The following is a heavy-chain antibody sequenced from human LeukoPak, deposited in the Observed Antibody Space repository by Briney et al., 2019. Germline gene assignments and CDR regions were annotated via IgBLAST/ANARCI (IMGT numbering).Heavy chain of an antibody. CDR1: GGSISSYY. D-gene: IGHD4-11*01. V-gene: IGHV4-59*01. CDR2: IYYSGST. Sequence: SETLSLTCTVSGGSISSYYWSWIRQPPGKGLEWIAYIYYSGSTNYNPSLKSRVTISVDTSKNQFSLKLSSVTAADTAVYFCARNNYVTHFYGLDVWGQGTTVTVSS. J-gene: IGHJ6*02. CDR3: ARNNYVTHFYGLDV.